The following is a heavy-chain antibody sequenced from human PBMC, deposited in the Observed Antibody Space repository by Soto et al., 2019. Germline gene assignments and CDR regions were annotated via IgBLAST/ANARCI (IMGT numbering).Heavy chain of an antibody. CDR3: ARSHAFYVSIYNSFFPF. Sequence: SETLSLTCTVYGGSIGSFYWSWIRQPPGGTLEWIGYIYASGTTTYNPSLESRVTMSVDMPNNEFSLDLTSVTAADTAVYYCARSHAFYVSIYNSFFPFWGQGTLVTVSS. CDR2: IYASGTT. V-gene: IGHV4-59*01. CDR1: GGSIGSFY. J-gene: IGHJ4*02. D-gene: IGHD3-3*02.